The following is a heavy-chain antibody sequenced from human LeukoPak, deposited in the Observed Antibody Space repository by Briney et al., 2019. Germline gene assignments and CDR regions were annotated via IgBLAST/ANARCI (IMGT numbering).Heavy chain of an antibody. CDR3: ASSHDYGDYVGY. V-gene: IGHV4-61*02. CDR2: IYTSGST. CDR1: GGSMTIGSYY. Sequence: PSETLSLTCTVSGGSMTIGSYYWSWIRQPAGKGLEWIGRIYTSGSTNYNPSLKSRVTISVDTSKNQFSLKLSSVTAADTAVYYCASSHDYGDYVGYWGQGTLVTVSS. J-gene: IGHJ4*02. D-gene: IGHD4-17*01.